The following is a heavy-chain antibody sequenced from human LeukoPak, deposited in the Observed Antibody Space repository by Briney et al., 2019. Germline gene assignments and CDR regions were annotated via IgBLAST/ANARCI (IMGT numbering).Heavy chain of an antibody. J-gene: IGHJ5*02. D-gene: IGHD3-22*01. CDR1: GDSISSYY. CDR3: ARVRTYDSSGYLSYNWFDP. Sequence: SETLSLTCTVSGDSISSYYWSWIRQPPGKGLEWIGYIYYSGSTNYDPSLKSRVTISVDTSKNQFSLKLSSVTAADTAVYYCARVRTYDSSGYLSYNWFDPWGQGTLVTVSS. V-gene: IGHV4-59*08. CDR2: IYYSGST.